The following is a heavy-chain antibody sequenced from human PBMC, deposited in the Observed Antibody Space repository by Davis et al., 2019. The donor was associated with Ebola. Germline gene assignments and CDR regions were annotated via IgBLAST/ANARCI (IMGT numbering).Heavy chain of an antibody. V-gene: IGHV1-46*01. J-gene: IGHJ4*02. CDR2: INPSGGST. CDR3: ARDGIPWLVRGYFDY. D-gene: IGHD6-19*01. CDR1: GYTFTSYY. Sequence: ASVQVSCKASGYTFTSYYMHWVRQPPGQGLEWMGIINPSGGSTSYAQKFQGRVTMTRDTSTSTVYMELSSLRSEDTAVYYCARDGIPWLVRGYFDYWGQGTLVTVSS.